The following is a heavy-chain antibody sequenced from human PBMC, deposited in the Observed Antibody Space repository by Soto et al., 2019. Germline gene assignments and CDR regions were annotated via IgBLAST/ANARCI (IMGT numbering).Heavy chain of an antibody. J-gene: IGHJ6*02. Sequence: SETLSLTCAVYGGSFSGYYWSWIRQPPGKGLEWIGEINHSGSTNYNPSLKSRVTISVDTSKNQFSLKLSSVTAADTAVYYCARESGSSRYYYYGMDVWGQGTTVTVSS. CDR1: GGSFSGYY. D-gene: IGHD6-6*01. CDR2: INHSGST. V-gene: IGHV4-34*01. CDR3: ARESGSSRYYYYGMDV.